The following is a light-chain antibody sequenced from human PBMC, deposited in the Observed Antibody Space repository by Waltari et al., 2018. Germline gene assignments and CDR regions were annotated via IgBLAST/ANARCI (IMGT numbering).Light chain of an antibody. CDR2: STN. CDR3: GLYMGSGISQ. Sequence: QTVVTQDPSFSVSPGGNVTPTFCLTSGAVSPNHYTSRYQHTPGRGRRTLSYSTNPRSSGVPDRFSGSILGNKAALTITGAQADDESDYYCGLYMGSGISQFGGGTKLTVL. J-gene: IGLJ2*01. V-gene: IGLV8-61*01. CDR1: SGAVSPNHY.